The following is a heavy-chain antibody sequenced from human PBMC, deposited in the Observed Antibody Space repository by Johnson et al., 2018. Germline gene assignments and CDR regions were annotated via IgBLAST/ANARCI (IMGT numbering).Heavy chain of an antibody. J-gene: IGHJ6*03. V-gene: IGHV3-30*18. CDR3: AKNGDLVDYYYYMDV. Sequence: VQLLESGGGVVQPGRSLRLSCAASGFTFSSYAMHWVRQAPGKGLEWVAVISYDGNNKYYADSVRGRFTISRDNSKNTLYLQMNSLRAEDTAVYYCAKNGDLVDYYYYMDVGGNGTTVTVSS. CDR1: GFTFSSYA. D-gene: IGHD4-17*01. CDR2: ISYDGNNK.